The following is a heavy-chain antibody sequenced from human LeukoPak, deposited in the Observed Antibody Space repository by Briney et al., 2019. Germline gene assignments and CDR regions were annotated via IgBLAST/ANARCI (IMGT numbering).Heavy chain of an antibody. Sequence: PGGSLRLSCAASGFTFSSYEMNWVRQAPGKGLEWVSYISSSGSTIYYADSVKGRFTISRDNAKNSLYLQMNSLRAEDTAVYYCARGEYQLLMEGLDYWGQGTLVTVSS. CDR3: ARGEYQLLMEGLDY. J-gene: IGHJ4*02. D-gene: IGHD2-2*01. CDR1: GFTFSSYE. V-gene: IGHV3-48*03. CDR2: ISSSGSTI.